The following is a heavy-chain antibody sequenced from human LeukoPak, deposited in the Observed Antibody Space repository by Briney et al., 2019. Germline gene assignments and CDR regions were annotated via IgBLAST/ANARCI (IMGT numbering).Heavy chain of an antibody. V-gene: IGHV3-30*02. Sequence: VGSLRLSCAASAFTFSSYGMHWVRQAPGKGLEWVAFIRYDGSSKYYADSVKGRFTISRDNSKNTLYLQMNSLRAEDTAVYYCAKDPHPFLPSGSYYFDYWGQGTLVTVSS. D-gene: IGHD1-26*01. CDR3: AKDPHPFLPSGSYYFDY. J-gene: IGHJ4*02. CDR2: IRYDGSSK. CDR1: AFTFSSYG.